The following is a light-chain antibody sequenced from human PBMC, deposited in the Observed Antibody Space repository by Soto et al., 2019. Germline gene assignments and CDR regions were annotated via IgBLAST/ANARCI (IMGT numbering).Light chain of an antibody. Sequence: EIVLTRSPATLSLSPGERATLSCRASQSVSSYLAWYQQKPGQAPRLLIYDASNRATGIPARFSGSGSGTDFTLTISSLEPEDFAVYYCQQRSNWLLTFGGGTKVDIK. CDR2: DAS. CDR1: QSVSSY. V-gene: IGKV3-11*01. CDR3: QQRSNWLLT. J-gene: IGKJ4*01.